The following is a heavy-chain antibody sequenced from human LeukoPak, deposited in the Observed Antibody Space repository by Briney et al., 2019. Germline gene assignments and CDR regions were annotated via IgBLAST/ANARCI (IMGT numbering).Heavy chain of an antibody. V-gene: IGHV3-23*05. CDR3: ARARLVAHYYYYYMDV. CDR1: GFTFDDYG. CDR2: IETGGAST. J-gene: IGHJ6*03. Sequence: GGSLRLSCAASGFTFDDYGMSWVRQAPGKGLEWVSAIETGGASTYYADSVKGRFSISRDNSKNTLYLQMNSLRAEDTAVYYCARARLVAHYYYYYMDVWGKGTTVTISS. D-gene: IGHD3-9*01.